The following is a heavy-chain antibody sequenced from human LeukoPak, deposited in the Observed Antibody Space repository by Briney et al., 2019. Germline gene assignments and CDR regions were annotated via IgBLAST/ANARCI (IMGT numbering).Heavy chain of an antibody. Sequence: PGGSLTLSCAVSGCIFSDYYMSWIRQAPGQELDLVSYISNSDSSRNYSNSVKGRFTTSRDNAKNHLFLHMNSLLAADTAIYYCARVRYCNLRSCRADPWGQGTLVHVSS. CDR1: GCIFSDYY. V-gene: IGHV3-11*01. D-gene: IGHD2-15*01. CDR2: ISNSDSSR. CDR3: ARVRYCNLRSCRADP. J-gene: IGHJ5*02.